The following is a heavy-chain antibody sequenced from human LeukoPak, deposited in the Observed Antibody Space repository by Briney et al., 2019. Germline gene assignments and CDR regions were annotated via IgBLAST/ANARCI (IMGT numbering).Heavy chain of an antibody. Sequence: GGSLRLSCAASGFTFSSYAMSWVRQAPGKGLEWVSAISGSGGSTYYADSVKGRFTISRDNSKNTLYLQMNSLRAADTAVYYCAKGGNSSGYSTYSFDYWGQGTLVTVSS. J-gene: IGHJ4*02. D-gene: IGHD3-22*01. V-gene: IGHV3-23*01. CDR1: GFTFSSYA. CDR2: ISGSGGST. CDR3: AKGGNSSGYSTYSFDY.